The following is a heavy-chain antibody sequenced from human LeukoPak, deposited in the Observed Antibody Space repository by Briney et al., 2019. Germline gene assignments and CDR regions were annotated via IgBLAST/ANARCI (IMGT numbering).Heavy chain of an antibody. CDR3: AKTQYCTDCLAEFDY. CDR2: IGGSGGNT. J-gene: IGHJ4*02. D-gene: IGHD2-8*02. Sequence: QPGGSLRLSCAASGFTFRSYAMSWVRQAPGKGLEWVSAIGGSGGNTYYADSVKGRFTISRDNSKSTLYLQMNSLRAEDTALYYCAKTQYCTDCLAEFDYWGQGTLVTVSS. CDR1: GFTFRSYA. V-gene: IGHV3-23*01.